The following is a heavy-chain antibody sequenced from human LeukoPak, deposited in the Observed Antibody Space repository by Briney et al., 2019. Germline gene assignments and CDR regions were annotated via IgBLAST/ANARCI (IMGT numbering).Heavy chain of an antibody. CDR1: GFTFSDAS. CDR2: IESRSFGGTT. J-gene: IGHJ4*02. V-gene: IGHV3-15*06. CDR3: LAQYYRDY. D-gene: IGHD3-10*01. Sequence: GGSLRLSCVGSGFTFSDASMSWVRQAPGKGLEWVGHIESRSFGGTTNYAAPVKGRFIVSRDDSENTLYLQMSSLKSDDTAVYYCLAQYYRDYWGQGTLVTVSS.